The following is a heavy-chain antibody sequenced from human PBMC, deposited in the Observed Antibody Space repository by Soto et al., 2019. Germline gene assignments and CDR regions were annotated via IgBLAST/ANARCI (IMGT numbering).Heavy chain of an antibody. J-gene: IGHJ2*01. CDR1: GYTFTNYG. CDR3: ARDGDRCTSTRCSPWPDTHFDL. V-gene: IGHV1-18*01. CDR2: ISPYNGNT. Sequence: QVQLVQSGDEVKKPGASVKVSCKASGYTFTNYGISWVRQAPGQWLEWMGWISPYNGNTKYPQKLQGRVTMTTDTSTRTSYLELRSLRSDDTAVYFCARDGDRCTSTRCSPWPDTHFDLWGRGTLVTVSS. D-gene: IGHD2-2*01.